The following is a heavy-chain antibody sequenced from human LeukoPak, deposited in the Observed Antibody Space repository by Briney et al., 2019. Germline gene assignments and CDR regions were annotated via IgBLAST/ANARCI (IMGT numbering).Heavy chain of an antibody. V-gene: IGHV3-23*01. J-gene: IGHJ6*02. CDR1: GFTFSSYA. CDR3: AKDLTLNYYHGMDV. CDR2: ISGSGGST. Sequence: GGSLRLSCAASGFTFSSYAMSWVRQAPGKGLEWVSAISGSGGSTYYADSVKGRFTISRDNSKNTLYLQMNSLRAEDTAVYYCAKDLTLNYYHGMDVWGQGTTVTVSS.